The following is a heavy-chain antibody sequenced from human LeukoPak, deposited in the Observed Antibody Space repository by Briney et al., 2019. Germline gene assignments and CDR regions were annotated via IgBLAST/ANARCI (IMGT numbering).Heavy chain of an antibody. CDR1: GGIFSRYA. Sequence: GASVKVSCKASGGIFSRYAISWVRQAPGQGLEWMGGIIPIFGTANYAQKFQGRVTITADEFTSTAYMELSSLRSEDTAVYFCARDRVVGLGLDNAFDIWGQGTVVTVSS. V-gene: IGHV1-69*13. CDR2: IIPIFGTA. CDR3: ARDRVVGLGLDNAFDI. J-gene: IGHJ3*02. D-gene: IGHD2-15*01.